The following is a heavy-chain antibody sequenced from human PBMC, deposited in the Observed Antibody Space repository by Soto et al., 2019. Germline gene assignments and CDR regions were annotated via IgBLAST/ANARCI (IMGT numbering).Heavy chain of an antibody. J-gene: IGHJ4*02. CDR1: GGPIKTGDYY. CDR3: ARAGFSYGYLLF. CDR2: VFYSGAT. D-gene: IGHD2-2*03. Sequence: SETLSITCNVSGGPIKTGDYYWNWIRQPPGKGLEWIGYVFYSGATNYSPSLKSRAAISMDTSKNQFSLSLTSVTAADTAVYYCARAGFSYGYLLFWGPGIRLTV. V-gene: IGHV4-30-4*01.